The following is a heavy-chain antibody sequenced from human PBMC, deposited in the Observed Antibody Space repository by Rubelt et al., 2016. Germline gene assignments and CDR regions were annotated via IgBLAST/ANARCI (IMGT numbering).Heavy chain of an antibody. Sequence: EVQLLESGGGLVQPGGSLRLSCAASGFTFSSYAMSWVRQAPGKGLELVSAISGSGGSTYYADSVKGRFTISRENRKKTLDLEVSGLTTDDTAMYDCAKGTRVSGYYFDQWGPGTLVTVSS. V-gene: IGHV3-23*01. CDR3: AKGTRVSGYYFDQ. CDR2: ISGSGGST. CDR1: GFTFSSYA. J-gene: IGHJ4*02. D-gene: IGHD3-3*01.